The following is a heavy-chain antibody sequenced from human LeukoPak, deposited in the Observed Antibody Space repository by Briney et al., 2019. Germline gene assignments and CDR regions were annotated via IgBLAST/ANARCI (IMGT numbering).Heavy chain of an antibody. CDR3: ARVWGGGKPRSYNWPDP. J-gene: IGHJ5*02. Sequence: SQALSLTCTVSGGSISRGDYYWSWIRQPLGKGLEWIGYIYYSGSTYYNPSLKSRVTISVDTSKNQFSLKLSSVTAADTAVYYCARVWGGGKPRSYNWPDPWGQRTLVTVPS. V-gene: IGHV4-30-4*01. CDR2: IYYSGST. CDR1: GGSISRGDYY. D-gene: IGHD3-16*01.